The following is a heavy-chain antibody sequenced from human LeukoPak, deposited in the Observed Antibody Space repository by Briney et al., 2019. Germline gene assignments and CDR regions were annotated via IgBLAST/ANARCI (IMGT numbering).Heavy chain of an antibody. D-gene: IGHD2-8*01. Sequence: SGTLSLTCTVSGGSISSYYWSWIRQPPGKGLEWIGYIYYSGSTTYNPSLKSRVTISVDTSKNQFSLKLSSVTAADTAVYYCARHLVPEAFDIWGQGTMVTVSS. J-gene: IGHJ3*02. CDR2: IYYSGST. CDR1: GGSISSYY. CDR3: ARHLVPEAFDI. V-gene: IGHV4-59*08.